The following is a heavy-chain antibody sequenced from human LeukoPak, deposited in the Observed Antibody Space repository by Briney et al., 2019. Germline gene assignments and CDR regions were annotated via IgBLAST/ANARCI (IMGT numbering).Heavy chain of an antibody. J-gene: IGHJ4*02. Sequence: PGGSLRLSCAASGFPFRSYAMHWVRQAPGKGLEWVSFVRYDGKNQYYADSVKGRFTVSRDNSKKTVSLQMHSLRREDTAVYYCVKDLLQWYKFDSWGQGTLVIVSS. CDR1: GFPFRSYA. CDR3: VKDLLQWYKFDS. CDR2: VRYDGKNQ. V-gene: IGHV3-30*02. D-gene: IGHD4-23*01.